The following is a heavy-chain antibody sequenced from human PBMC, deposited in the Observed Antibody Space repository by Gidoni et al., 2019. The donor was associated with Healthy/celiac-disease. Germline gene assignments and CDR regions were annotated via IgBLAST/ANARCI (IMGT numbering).Heavy chain of an antibody. CDR3: ARVTPYYYDSSGYERNQFDY. V-gene: IGHV4-59*01. CDR1: GGSISSYY. CDR2: IYYSGST. D-gene: IGHD3-22*01. J-gene: IGHJ4*02. Sequence: QVQLQESGPGLVKPSETLSLTCTVSGGSISSYYWSWIRQPPGKGLEWIGYIYYSGSTNYHPSLKIRVTISVDTSKNQFSLKLSSVTAADTAVYYCARVTPYYYDSSGYERNQFDYWGQGTLVTVSS.